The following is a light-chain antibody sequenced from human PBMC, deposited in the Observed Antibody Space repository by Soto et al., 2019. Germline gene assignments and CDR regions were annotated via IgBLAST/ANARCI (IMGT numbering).Light chain of an antibody. Sequence: DIQMTQSPSPLSTSVGDRVTISCRASQSISSYLNWYQQKPGKAPKLLIYAASSLQSGVPSRFSGSGSGTDFTLTISSLQPEDFATYYCQQTYSTPQTFGQGTKVEI. V-gene: IGKV1-39*01. CDR3: QQTYSTPQT. CDR1: QSISSY. CDR2: AAS. J-gene: IGKJ1*01.